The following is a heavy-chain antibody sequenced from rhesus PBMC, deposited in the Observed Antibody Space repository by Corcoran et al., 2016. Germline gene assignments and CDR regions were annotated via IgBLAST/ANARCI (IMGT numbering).Heavy chain of an antibody. CDR2: IYGRGSSA. CDR1: GGSISSSY. V-gene: IGHV4-169*02. CDR3: ARDCTGGGCLDAFDF. Sequence: QLQLQESGPGLVKPSETLSVTCAVSGGSISSSYWSWIRQAPGKGLEWIGYIYGRGSSANYNPSRKSRVTLSVDTSKNQLSLKLSSVTTADTAVYYCARDCTGGGCLDAFDFWGQGLRVTVSS. D-gene: IGHD2-21*01. J-gene: IGHJ3*01.